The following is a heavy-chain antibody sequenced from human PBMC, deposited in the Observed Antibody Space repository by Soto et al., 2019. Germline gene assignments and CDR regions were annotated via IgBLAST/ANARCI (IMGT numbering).Heavy chain of an antibody. CDR3: GRGGYYYDSSGYSWFDP. D-gene: IGHD3-22*01. CDR1: GGSIRSYY. J-gene: IGHJ5*02. CDR2: IFYSGST. V-gene: IGHV4-59*08. Sequence: SETLSLTCTVSGGSIRSYYWSWIRQSPGKGLEWIGSIFYSGSTNYNPSLKSRVTISVDTSKNQFSLELSSVTAADTAVYYCGRGGYYYDSSGYSWFDPWGQGTLVTVSS.